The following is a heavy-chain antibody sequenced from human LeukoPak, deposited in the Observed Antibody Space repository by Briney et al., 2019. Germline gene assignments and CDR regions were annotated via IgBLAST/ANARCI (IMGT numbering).Heavy chain of an antibody. V-gene: IGHV3-23*01. CDR1: GFPFSRCA. CDR2: ISGNGDSP. Sequence: GGSLRLSCAASGFPFSRCAMTWVRQAPGKGLEWVSTISGNGDSPYYADSVKGRFTISRDNSKNTLYLQMNSPRAEDTAVYYCVKAPLFSNDWYFYFDHWGQGTLVTVSS. J-gene: IGHJ4*02. D-gene: IGHD3-9*01. CDR3: VKAPLFSNDWYFYFDH.